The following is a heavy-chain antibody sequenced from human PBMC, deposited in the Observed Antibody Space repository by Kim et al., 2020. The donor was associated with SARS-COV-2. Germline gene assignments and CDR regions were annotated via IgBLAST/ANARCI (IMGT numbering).Heavy chain of an antibody. Sequence: ASVQVSCKASGYTFTSYGISWVRQAPGQGLEWMGWISAYNGNTNYAQKLQGRVTMTTDTSTSTAYMELRSLRSDDTAVYYCARGWYDYYYYYYGMDVWGQGTTVTVSS. CDR1: GYTFTSYG. V-gene: IGHV1-18*01. CDR3: ARGWYDYYYYYYGMDV. D-gene: IGHD6-13*01. J-gene: IGHJ6*02. CDR2: ISAYNGNT.